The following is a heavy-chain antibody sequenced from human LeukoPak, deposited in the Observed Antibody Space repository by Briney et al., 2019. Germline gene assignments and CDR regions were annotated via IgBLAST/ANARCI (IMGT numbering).Heavy chain of an antibody. CDR2: IYPGDSDT. V-gene: IGHV5-51*01. CDR1: GYSCTSYW. J-gene: IGHJ4*02. Sequence: GESLKISCKGSGYSCTSYWIGWVRQMPGKGLEWMGIIYPGDSDTRYGPSFQGQVTISADKSINTAYLQWSSLKASDSAMYYCATSESQTKFDFWGQGTLVTVSS. D-gene: IGHD1/OR15-1a*01. CDR3: ATSESQTKFDF.